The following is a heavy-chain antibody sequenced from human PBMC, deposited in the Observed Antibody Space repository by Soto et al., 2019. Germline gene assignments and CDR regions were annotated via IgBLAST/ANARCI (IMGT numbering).Heavy chain of an antibody. CDR3: AKDGEDIVVVPAAIFFDY. J-gene: IGHJ4*02. Sequence: GGSLRLSCAASGFTFSSYAMSWVRQAPGKGLEWVSAIRGSGVSTYYADSVKGRFTISRDNSKNRLYLQMNSLRAEDTAVYYCAKDGEDIVVVPAAIFFDYWGQGTLVTVSS. CDR1: GFTFSSYA. D-gene: IGHD2-2*01. V-gene: IGHV3-23*01. CDR2: IRGSGVST.